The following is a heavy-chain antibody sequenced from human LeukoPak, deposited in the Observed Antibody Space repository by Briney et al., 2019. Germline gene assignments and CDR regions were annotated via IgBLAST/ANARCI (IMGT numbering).Heavy chain of an antibody. CDR2: ISAYNGNT. Sequence: GASVKVSCRASGYTFTSYGISWVRQAPGQGLEWIGWISAYNGNTNYAQKLQGRVTMTTDTSTSTAYMELRSLRSDDTAVYYCARDRDYGDYAPDLWGRGTLVTVSS. V-gene: IGHV1-18*01. CDR3: ARDRDYGDYAPDL. J-gene: IGHJ2*01. D-gene: IGHD4-17*01. CDR1: GYTFTSYG.